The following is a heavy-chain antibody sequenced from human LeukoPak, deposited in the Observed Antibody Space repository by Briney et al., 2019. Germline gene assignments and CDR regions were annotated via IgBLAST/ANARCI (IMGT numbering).Heavy chain of an antibody. CDR2: INPSSGDT. V-gene: IGHV1-2*02. CDR3: ARDRAQPNAFDV. Sequence: ASVKVSCKASGYTFTGYYIHWVRQAPGQGLEWMGWINPSSGDTNYAQKFHGRVTMTRDTSLSTAYMELRSLKIDDTAVFYCARDRAQPNAFDVWGHGTLVTVSS. J-gene: IGHJ3*01. CDR1: GYTFTGYY. D-gene: IGHD5-18*01.